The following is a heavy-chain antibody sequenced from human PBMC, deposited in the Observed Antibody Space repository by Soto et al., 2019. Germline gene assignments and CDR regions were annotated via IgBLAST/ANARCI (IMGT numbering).Heavy chain of an antibody. J-gene: IGHJ4*02. CDR1: GYTFINYG. Sequence: QVQLVQSGGEVKKPGASVKVSCKTSGYTFINYGITWVRQAPEQGLEWMGWISTFNGNTNYAQKFQGRVTMTRDTSTTTAYMELRTLRSDDTAMYYCTTENTGTRPTVALDFWGQGTLVTVSS. D-gene: IGHD6-19*01. V-gene: IGHV1-18*04. CDR2: ISTFNGNT. CDR3: TTENTGTRPTVALDF.